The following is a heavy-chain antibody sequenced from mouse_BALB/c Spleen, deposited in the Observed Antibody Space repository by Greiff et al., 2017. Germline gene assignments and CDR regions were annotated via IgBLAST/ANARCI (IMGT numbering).Heavy chain of an antibody. V-gene: IGHV1S137*01. Sequence: QVQLQQSGAELVRPGVSVKISCKGSGYTFTDYAMHWVKQSHAKSLEWIGVISTYYGDASYNQKFKGKATMTVDKSSSTAYMELARLTSEDSAIYYCARQLGLSYYFDYWGQGTTLTVAS. CDR2: ISTYYGDA. D-gene: IGHD3-1*01. CDR1: GYTFTDYA. J-gene: IGHJ2*01. CDR3: ARQLGLSYYFDY.